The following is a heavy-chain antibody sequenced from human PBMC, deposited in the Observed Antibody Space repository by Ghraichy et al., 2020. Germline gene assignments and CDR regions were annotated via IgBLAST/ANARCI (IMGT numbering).Heavy chain of an antibody. J-gene: IGHJ6*03. D-gene: IGHD2-2*01. CDR2: IYYSGST. Sequence: GSLRLSCTVSGGSISSYYWSWIRQPPGKGLEWIGYIYYSGSTNYNPSLKSRVTISVDTSKNQFSLKLSSVTAADTAVYYCARGEYCSSTSFYHAPYYYYMDVWCKGTTVTVSS. CDR3: ARGEYCSSTSFYHAPYYYYMDV. CDR1: GGSISSYY. V-gene: IGHV4-59*01.